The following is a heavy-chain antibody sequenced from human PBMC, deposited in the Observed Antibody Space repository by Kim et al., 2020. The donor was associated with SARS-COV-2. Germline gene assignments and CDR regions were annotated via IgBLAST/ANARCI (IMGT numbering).Heavy chain of an antibody. J-gene: IGHJ5*02. CDR1: GYTFTSYA. V-gene: IGHV7-4-1*02. CDR2: INTNTGNP. Sequence: ASVKVSCKASGYTFTSYAMNWVRQAPGQGLEWMGWINTNTGNPTYAQGFTGRFVFSLDTSVSTAYLQISSLKAEDTAVYYCARDREIFGYNCFDPWGQGTLVTVSS. CDR3: ARDREIFGYNCFDP. D-gene: IGHD3-3*01.